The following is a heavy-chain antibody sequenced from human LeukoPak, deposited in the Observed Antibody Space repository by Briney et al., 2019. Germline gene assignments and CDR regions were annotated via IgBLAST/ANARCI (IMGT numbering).Heavy chain of an antibody. V-gene: IGHV4-30-2*01. CDR2: IYHSGST. CDR1: GGSISRGGYY. J-gene: IGHJ5*02. CDR3: ASTVREEDWFDP. Sequence: PSQTLSLTCTVSGGSISRGGYYWSWIRQPPGKGLEWIGYIYHSGSTYYNPSLKSRVTISVDRSKNQFSLKLSSVTAADTAVYYCASTVREEDWFDPWGQGTLVTVS. D-gene: IGHD2-8*02.